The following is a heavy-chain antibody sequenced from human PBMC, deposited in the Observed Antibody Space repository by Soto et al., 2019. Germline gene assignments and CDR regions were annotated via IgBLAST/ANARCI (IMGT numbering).Heavy chain of an antibody. D-gene: IGHD2-8*02. CDR1: GFTCNTYG. CDR2: IWYDGSKK. J-gene: IGHJ6*02. Sequence: LRLSWAASGFTCNTYGMSWVRQAPGKGLDWGAVIWYDGSKKEYADSVKGRFTISRDNSKNTLYLQMNSLRADDTADYYCARVDCTGGSCRPYYYYGMDVWGQGTTVPVSS. CDR3: ARVDCTGGSCRPYYYYGMDV. V-gene: IGHV3-33*01.